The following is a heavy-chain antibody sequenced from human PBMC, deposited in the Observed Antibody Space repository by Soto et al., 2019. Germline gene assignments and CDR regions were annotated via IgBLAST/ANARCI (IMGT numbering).Heavy chain of an antibody. Sequence: SETLSLTCTVSGGSLSRYYWSWIRQPPGKGLEWIGYIYYSGNTNYNPSLKSRVTISVDTSKNQFSLKLSSVTAADTAVYYCARGSTDYDFWSGYYTRDLWFDPWGEGTLVTVSS. CDR1: GGSLSRYY. CDR2: IYYSGNT. J-gene: IGHJ5*02. V-gene: IGHV4-59*01. D-gene: IGHD3-3*01. CDR3: ARGSTDYDFWSGYYTRDLWFDP.